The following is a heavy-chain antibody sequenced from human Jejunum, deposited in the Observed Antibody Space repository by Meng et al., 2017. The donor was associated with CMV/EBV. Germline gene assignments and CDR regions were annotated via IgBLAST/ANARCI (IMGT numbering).Heavy chain of an antibody. D-gene: IGHD6-6*01. CDR3: ARGPYHSTSSPYYYGMDV. Sequence: DYYMSWIRQAPGKGLECVSYVSRRVTTESYVDSVKGRFTISRDNAKNSLFLQMSSLRADDTAVYYCARGPYHSTSSPYYYGMDVWGQGTTVTVSS. V-gene: IGHV3-11*04. CDR2: VSRRVTTE. J-gene: IGHJ6*02. CDR1: DYY.